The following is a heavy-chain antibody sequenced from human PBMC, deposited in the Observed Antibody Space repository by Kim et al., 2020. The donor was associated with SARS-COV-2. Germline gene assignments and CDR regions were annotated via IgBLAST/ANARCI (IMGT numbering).Heavy chain of an antibody. V-gene: IGHV1-2*02. J-gene: IGHJ5*02. CDR1: GYTFTDSF. CDR2: INPNSGAT. CDR3: ARVRYNWNPRVGSWFDP. Sequence: ASVKVSCKASGYTFTDSFIHWVRQAPGQGLEWMGWINPNSGATDYAQKFQGRVKMTRDTSISAAYLELSDLRSDDTAIFYCARVRYNWNPRVGSWFDPWGQGTQVTVSS. D-gene: IGHD1-20*01.